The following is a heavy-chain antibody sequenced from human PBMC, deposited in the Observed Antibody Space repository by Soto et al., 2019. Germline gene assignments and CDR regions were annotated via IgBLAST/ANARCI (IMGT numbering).Heavy chain of an antibody. J-gene: IGHJ6*02. CDR3: ARDRTYYDFWSGYRHYYYRMDV. Sequence: QVQLQQWGAGLLKPSETLSLTCAVYGGSFSGYYWSWIRQPPGKGLEWIGEINHSGSTNYNPSLKSRVTISVDTSKNQFSLKLSSVTAADTAVYYCARDRTYYDFWSGYRHYYYRMDVWGQGTTVTVSS. CDR2: INHSGST. V-gene: IGHV4-34*01. CDR1: GGSFSGYY. D-gene: IGHD3-3*01.